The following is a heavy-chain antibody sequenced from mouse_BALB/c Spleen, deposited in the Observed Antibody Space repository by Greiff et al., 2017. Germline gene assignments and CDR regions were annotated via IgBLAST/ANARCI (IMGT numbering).Heavy chain of an antibody. CDR2: INPGNGRT. J-gene: IGHJ2*01. CDR1: GYTFSSYW. V-gene: IGHV1-9*01. Sequence: QVQLKESGAELMKPGASVKISCKATGYTFSSYWIEWVKQRPGHGLEWIGEINPGNGRTNYNEKFKSKATLTVDKSSSTAYMQLSSLTSEDSAVYYCARPPSHDGGYYLDDWGQGTTLTVSS. CDR3: ARPPSHDGGYYLDD. D-gene: IGHD1-1*01.